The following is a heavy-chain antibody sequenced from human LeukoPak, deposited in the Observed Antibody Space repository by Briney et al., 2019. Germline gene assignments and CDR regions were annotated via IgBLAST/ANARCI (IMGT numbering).Heavy chain of an antibody. Sequence: GGSLRLSCAASGFTFSSYAMSWVRQAPGKGLEWVSAISGSGGSTYYADSVKGRFTISRDNSKNTLYLQMNSLRDEDTAVYYCARLGVQVTIFHYWGQGTLVTVSS. D-gene: IGHD3-3*01. J-gene: IGHJ4*02. CDR2: ISGSGGST. CDR1: GFTFSSYA. CDR3: ARLGVQVTIFHY. V-gene: IGHV3-23*01.